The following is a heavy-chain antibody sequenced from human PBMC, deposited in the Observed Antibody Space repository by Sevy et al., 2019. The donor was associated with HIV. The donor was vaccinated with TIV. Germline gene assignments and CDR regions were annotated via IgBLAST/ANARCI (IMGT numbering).Heavy chain of an antibody. V-gene: IGHV5-51*01. CDR3: ARGARGTLPSYYYYPMDV. CDR1: GYRFTDYW. Sequence: GESLKISCKGSGYRFTDYWIVWVRQMPGEGLEWMGIIYPGDSDTTYSPSFQGQVTLSVDKSISTAYLQWRSLKASDTAIFYCARGARGTLPSYYYYPMDVWGQGTTVTVSS. CDR2: IYPGDSDT. D-gene: IGHD1-1*01. J-gene: IGHJ6*02.